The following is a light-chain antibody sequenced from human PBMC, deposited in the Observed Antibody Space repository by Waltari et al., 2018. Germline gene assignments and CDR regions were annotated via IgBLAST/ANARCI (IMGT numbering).Light chain of an antibody. J-gene: IGKJ1*01. CDR1: DSVGIY. CDR3: QKYVSLPAT. V-gene: IGKV3-20*01. Sequence: ETVLTQSPGTLSLSPGERATLSCKASDSVGIYLAWYQQKPGQAPQLLIYHASNRATGIPDRFSGRGCGTAFSLTISRLEPEDSAVYYCQKYVSLPATFGQGTKVEI. CDR2: HAS.